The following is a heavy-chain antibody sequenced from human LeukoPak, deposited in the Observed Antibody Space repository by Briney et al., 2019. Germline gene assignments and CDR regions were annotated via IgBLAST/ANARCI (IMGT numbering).Heavy chain of an antibody. CDR1: GFTFSDHI. Sequence: QPGGSLRLSYAASGFTFSDHIMNWVRQLPGKRLEWVAYVSGSGSTVYYADSVKGRFTISRDNGKSSLYLQMNSLRVEDTALYYCVRQFASWGQGTLVTVSS. J-gene: IGHJ4*02. CDR2: VSGSGSTV. V-gene: IGHV3-48*01. CDR3: VRQFAS.